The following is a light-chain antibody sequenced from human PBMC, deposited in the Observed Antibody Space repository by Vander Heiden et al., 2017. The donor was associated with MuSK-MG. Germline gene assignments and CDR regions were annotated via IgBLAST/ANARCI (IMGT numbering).Light chain of an antibody. J-gene: IGKJ1*01. Sequence: DIQMTQSPSSLSASVGDRVTITCRASQTISSYLNWYQQKQGKAPKLLIYAASSLESGVPSRFSGSGSGTDFTLTISRLQPEDFATYYCQQSHDTPRTFGQGTKVEI. CDR2: AAS. CDR1: QTISSY. V-gene: IGKV1-39*01. CDR3: QQSHDTPRT.